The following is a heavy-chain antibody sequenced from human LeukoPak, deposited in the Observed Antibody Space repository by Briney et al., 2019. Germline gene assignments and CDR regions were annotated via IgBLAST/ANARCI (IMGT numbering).Heavy chain of an antibody. J-gene: IGHJ4*02. CDR1: GYTLTELS. CDR3: AATDIRTGSFDY. V-gene: IGHV1-24*01. Sequence: ASVKVSCKVSGYTLTELSMHWVRQAPGKGLEWMGGFDPEDGETIYAQKFQGRVTMTEDTSTDTAYMELSSLRSEDMAVYYCAATDIRTGSFDYWGQGTLVTVSS. D-gene: IGHD7-27*01. CDR2: FDPEDGET.